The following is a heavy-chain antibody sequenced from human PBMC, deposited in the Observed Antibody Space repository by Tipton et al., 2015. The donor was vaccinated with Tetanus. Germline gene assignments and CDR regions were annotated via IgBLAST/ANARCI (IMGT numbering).Heavy chain of an antibody. Sequence: TLSLTCTVSGGSVSSYYWTWFRQPPGKRLEWIGSIYYSGSSYYNPSLESRVTISLDTSKNRFSLKLTSVTAADAAVYYCARPSTTVTPRAFDVWGQGTMVTVSS. CDR3: ARPSTTVTPRAFDV. CDR1: GGSVSSYY. J-gene: IGHJ3*01. D-gene: IGHD4-17*01. CDR2: IYYSGSS. V-gene: IGHV4-59*05.